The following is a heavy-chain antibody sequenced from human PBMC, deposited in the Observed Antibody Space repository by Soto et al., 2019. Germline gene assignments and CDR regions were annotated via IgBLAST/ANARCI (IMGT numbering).Heavy chain of an antibody. CDR2: INHSGST. D-gene: IGHD3-10*01. Sequence: SETLSLTCAVYGGSFSGYYWSWIRQPPGKGLEWIGEINHSGSTNYNPSLKSRVTISVDTSKNQFSLKLSSVTAADTAVYYCARGGLWFGELVRSFDPWGPGTLVTLSS. V-gene: IGHV4-34*01. CDR3: ARGGLWFGELVRSFDP. CDR1: GGSFSGYY. J-gene: IGHJ5*02.